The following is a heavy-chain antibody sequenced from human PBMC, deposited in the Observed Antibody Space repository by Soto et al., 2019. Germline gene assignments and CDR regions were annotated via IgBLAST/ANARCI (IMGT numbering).Heavy chain of an antibody. D-gene: IGHD1-20*01. Sequence: GKGLEWVGRVKSKTDGGTTDFAAPVKGRFAISRDDSKNMVYLEMNSLKTEDTAIYFFTAEAGIPSVRSVLDFWGNGTLDTGTS. CDR2: VKSKTDGGTT. V-gene: IGHV3-15*07. CDR3: TAEAGIPSVRSVLDF. J-gene: IGHJ4*01.